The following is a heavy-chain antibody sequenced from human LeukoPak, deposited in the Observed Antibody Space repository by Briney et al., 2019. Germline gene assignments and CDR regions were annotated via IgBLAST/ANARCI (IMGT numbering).Heavy chain of an antibody. J-gene: IGHJ4*02. V-gene: IGHV4-39*01. CDR3: ARPNYYYSSGYYALFDY. Sequence: SETLSLTCTVSGGSISSSSYYWGWLRQPPGKGLEWIVSIYYSGSTYYNPSLKSRVTISVDTSKNQFSLKLSSVTAAHTAVYYCARPNYYYSSGYYALFDYWGQGTLVTVSS. CDR2: IYYSGST. D-gene: IGHD3-22*01. CDR1: GGSISSSSYY.